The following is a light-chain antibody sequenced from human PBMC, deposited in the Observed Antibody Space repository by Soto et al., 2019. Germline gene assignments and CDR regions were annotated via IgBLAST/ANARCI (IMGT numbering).Light chain of an antibody. Sequence: EIVMTQSPATLSVSPGERATVSCRASQSVSSNLAWYQQKPGQAPRLLIYGASTRATGIPARFSGSGSGTEFTLTISSLQSEDFAVYYCQQYNNWRPITFGQGTRLEIK. CDR2: GAS. V-gene: IGKV3D-15*01. J-gene: IGKJ5*01. CDR1: QSVSSN. CDR3: QQYNNWRPIT.